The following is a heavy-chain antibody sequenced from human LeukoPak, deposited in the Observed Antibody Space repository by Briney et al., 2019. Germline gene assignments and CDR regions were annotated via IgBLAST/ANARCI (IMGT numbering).Heavy chain of an antibody. V-gene: IGHV1-2*04. J-gene: IGHJ6*02. CDR3: ARGNTLTIFPYGMDV. CDR1: GYTFTGYY. D-gene: IGHD3-9*01. Sequence: ASVKVSCKASGYTFTGYYMHWVRQAPGQGLEWMGWINPNSGGTNYAQKFQGWVTMTRDTSISTAYMELSRLRSDDTAVYYCARGNTLTIFPYGMDVWGQGTTVTVSS. CDR2: INPNSGGT.